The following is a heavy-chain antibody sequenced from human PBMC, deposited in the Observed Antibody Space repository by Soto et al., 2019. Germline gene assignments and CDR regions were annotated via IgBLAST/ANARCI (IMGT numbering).Heavy chain of an antibody. CDR1: GNSFISNW. CDR3: AILTNWNFEY. CDR2: IYPGNSDT. D-gene: IGHD1-20*01. J-gene: IGHJ4*02. Sequence: EVQLVQSGAEVKKPGESLKISCKGSGNSFISNWIAWVRQMPGKGLEWMGIIYPGNSDTRYSPSFQGQVIISADTSISTAYLQWSSLKASDTAIYYCAILTNWNFEYWGQGILVTVSS. V-gene: IGHV5-51*01.